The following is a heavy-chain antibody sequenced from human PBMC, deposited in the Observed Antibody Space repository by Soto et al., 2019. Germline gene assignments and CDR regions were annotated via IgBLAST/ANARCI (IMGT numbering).Heavy chain of an antibody. CDR3: AREPKYCSGGSCYLSGLDD. V-gene: IGHV4-30-4*01. CDR2: IYYSGST. Sequence: SETLSLTCTVSGGSISSGDYYWSWIRQPPGKGLEWIGYIYYSGSTYYNPSLKSRVTISVDTSKNRFSLKLSSVTAADTAVYYCAREPKYCSGGSCYLSGLDDWGQGTLVTVSS. CDR1: GGSISSGDYY. D-gene: IGHD2-15*01. J-gene: IGHJ4*02.